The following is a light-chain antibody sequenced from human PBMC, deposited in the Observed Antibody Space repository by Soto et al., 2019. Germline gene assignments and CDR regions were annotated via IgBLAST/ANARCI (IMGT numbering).Light chain of an antibody. V-gene: IGKV1-9*01. CDR1: QGISSY. J-gene: IGKJ4*01. CDR3: KQLNTYPCT. Sequence: DLLLTQSPSFLSASVGDRVTITCRASQGISSYLAWYQQKPGKAPKLLIYAASTLQSGVPSRLSGSESGTEFTLTISSLQPEDFATYYCKQLNTYPCTFGGGTKVEIQ. CDR2: AAS.